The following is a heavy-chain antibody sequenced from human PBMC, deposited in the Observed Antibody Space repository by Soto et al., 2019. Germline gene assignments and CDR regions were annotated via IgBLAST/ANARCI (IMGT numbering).Heavy chain of an antibody. J-gene: IGHJ4*02. V-gene: IGHV3-23*01. Sequence: GGSLRLSCATSGLTFSNYAMSWVRQAPGVGLEWVSSMSGSSSTTYYADSVRGRFTISRDRSKNTLYLQMSSLRAEDTALYYCAKNQERELPRVIDFWGQGTLVTVSS. D-gene: IGHD1-7*01. CDR3: AKNQERELPRVIDF. CDR2: MSGSSSTT. CDR1: GLTFSNYA.